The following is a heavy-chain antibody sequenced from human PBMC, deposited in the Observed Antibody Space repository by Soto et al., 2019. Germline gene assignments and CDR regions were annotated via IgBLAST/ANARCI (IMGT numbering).Heavy chain of an antibody. Sequence: GXSLGLACAASGFTFSTYAIIWVRQAPGKGLEWVSAISGSGGSTYYADSVKGRFTISRDNSKNTLYLQMNSLRAEETAVYYCAKDETYGGNSVFFFFDYWGQGTLVTVSS. D-gene: IGHD2-21*02. CDR3: AKDETYGGNSVFFFFDY. CDR2: ISGSGGST. J-gene: IGHJ4*02. V-gene: IGHV3-23*01. CDR1: GFTFSTYA.